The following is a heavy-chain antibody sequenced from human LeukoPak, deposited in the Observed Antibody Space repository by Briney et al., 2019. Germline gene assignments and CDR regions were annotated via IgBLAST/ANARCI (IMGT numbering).Heavy chain of an antibody. V-gene: IGHV3-30*18. CDR3: AKDMGSGYSGYDSDYGDSLATTDFYGMDV. J-gene: IGHJ6*02. CDR2: ISYDGSNK. D-gene: IGHD5-12*01. CDR1: GFTFSSYG. Sequence: GGSLRLSCAASGFTFSSYGMHWVRQAPGKGLEWVAVISYDGSNKYYADSVKGRFTISRDNSKNTLYLQMNSLRAEDTAVYYCAKDMGSGYSGYDSDYGDSLATTDFYGMDVWGQGTTVTVSS.